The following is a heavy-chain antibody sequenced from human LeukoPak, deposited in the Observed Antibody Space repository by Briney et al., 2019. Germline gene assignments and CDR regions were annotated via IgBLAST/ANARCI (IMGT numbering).Heavy chain of an antibody. CDR3: ARGGPAPHRITLIVVASSTDAYDI. CDR1: GYTFTSYG. CDR2: ISAYNGDT. Sequence: ASVKVSCKASGYTFTSYGISWVRQAPGQGLEWMGWISAYNGDTNYAQKLQGRVTMTTDTSTSTAYMELRSLRSDDTAVYYCARGGPAPHRITLIVVASSTDAYDIWGQGTMVTVSS. V-gene: IGHV1-18*01. D-gene: IGHD3-22*01. J-gene: IGHJ3*02.